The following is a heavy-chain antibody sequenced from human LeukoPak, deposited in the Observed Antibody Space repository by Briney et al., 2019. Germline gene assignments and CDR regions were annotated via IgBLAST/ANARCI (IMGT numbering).Heavy chain of an antibody. CDR2: IIPMFGTA. CDR3: ARDSDYYDSSGNPAGFGI. D-gene: IGHD3-22*01. Sequence: GASVKVSCKASGDTFSSYAISWVRQGPGQGLEWMGGIIPMFGTANYAQKFQGRVTITADKSTSTAYMELSSLRSEDTAVYYCARDSDYYDSSGNPAGFGIWGQGTMVTVSS. CDR1: GDTFSSYA. V-gene: IGHV1-69*06. J-gene: IGHJ3*02.